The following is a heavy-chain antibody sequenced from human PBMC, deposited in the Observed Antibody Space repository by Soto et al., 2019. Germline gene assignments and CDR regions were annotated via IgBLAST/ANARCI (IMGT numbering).Heavy chain of an antibody. CDR2: IDPSDSYT. CDR1: GYSFTSYW. CDR3: ARLKYSRSSELDY. D-gene: IGHD6-6*01. Sequence: HGESLKISCKGSGYSFTSYWISWVRQMPGKGLEWMGRIDPSDSYTNYSPSFQGHVTISADKSISTAYLQWSSLKASDTAMYYCARLKYSRSSELDYWGLGTLVTVSS. V-gene: IGHV5-10-1*01. J-gene: IGHJ4*02.